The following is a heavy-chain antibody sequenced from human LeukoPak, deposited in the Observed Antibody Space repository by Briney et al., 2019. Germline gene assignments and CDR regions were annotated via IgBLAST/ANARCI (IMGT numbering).Heavy chain of an antibody. J-gene: IGHJ4*02. CDR2: MSGWDGST. CDR1: GLTFRGQN. CDR3: VKGAWLKY. Sequence: PGGSLRLSCAASGLTFRGQNMSWVRQAPGKGQEWVSVMSGWDGSTHYADSVKGRFTISRDDSKNTLYLQMDSLKAEDTAVYYCVKGAWLKYWGQGALVTVSS. D-gene: IGHD3-16*01. V-gene: IGHV3-23*01.